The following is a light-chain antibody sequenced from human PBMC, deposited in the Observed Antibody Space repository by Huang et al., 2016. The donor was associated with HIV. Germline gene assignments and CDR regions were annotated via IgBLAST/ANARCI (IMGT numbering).Light chain of an antibody. V-gene: IGKV3-15*01. CDR1: QSANSN. Sequence: EIVMTQSPATLSVSPGEIATLSCRASQSANSNLAWYQQRPGQAPRLLIYGASTRATDIPARFSGSGSGTDFTLTISSLQSEDFAIYYCQQYDDWPRTFGQGTKVEIK. CDR3: QQYDDWPRT. CDR2: GAS. J-gene: IGKJ1*01.